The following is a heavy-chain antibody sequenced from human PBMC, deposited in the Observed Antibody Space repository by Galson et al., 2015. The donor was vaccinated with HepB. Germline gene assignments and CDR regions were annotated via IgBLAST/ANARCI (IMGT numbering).Heavy chain of an antibody. D-gene: IGHD3-22*01. CDR1: GFTFSSYS. J-gene: IGHJ6*02. Sequence: SLRLSCAASGFTFSSYSMNWVRQAPGKGLEWVSSISSSSSYIYYADSVKGRFTISRDNAKNSLYLQMNSLRAEDTAVYYCASLHRELVVMVPYGMDVWGQGTTVTVSS. CDR3: ASLHRELVVMVPYGMDV. CDR2: ISSSSSYI. V-gene: IGHV3-21*01.